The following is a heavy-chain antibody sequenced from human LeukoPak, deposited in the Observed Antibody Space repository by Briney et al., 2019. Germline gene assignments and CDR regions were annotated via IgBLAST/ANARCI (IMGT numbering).Heavy chain of an antibody. V-gene: IGHV4-59*01. CDR1: GGSISSYY. Sequence: PSETPSLTCTVSGGSISSYYWSWIRQPPGKGLEWIGYIYYSGSTNYNPSLKSRVTISVDTSKNQFSLKLSSVTAADTAVYYCARADPYYDILTGYYFDLWGRGTLVTVSS. CDR3: ARADPYYDILTGYYFDL. J-gene: IGHJ2*01. D-gene: IGHD3-9*01. CDR2: IYYSGST.